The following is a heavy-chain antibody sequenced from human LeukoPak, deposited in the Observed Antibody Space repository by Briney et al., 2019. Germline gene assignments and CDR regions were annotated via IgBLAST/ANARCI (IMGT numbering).Heavy chain of an antibody. D-gene: IGHD3-3*01. CDR1: GFTFSSYA. V-gene: IGHV3-30-3*01. CDR3: AREGVAQLDY. CDR2: ISCEGSNK. J-gene: IGHJ4*01. Sequence: GGSLRLSCAASGFTFSSYAMHWVRQARGKGLEWVAVISCEGSNKYYADSVKGRFTISRDNSKNTLYLQMNSLRAEDTAVYYCAREGVAQLDYWGQGTLVTVSS.